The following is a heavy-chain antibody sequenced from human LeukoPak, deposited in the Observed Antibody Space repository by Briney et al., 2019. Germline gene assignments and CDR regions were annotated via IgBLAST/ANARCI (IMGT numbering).Heavy chain of an antibody. CDR1: GYTFTSYY. CDR3: TRVPIHYYYYMDV. CDR2: INPSGGST. J-gene: IGHJ6*03. Sequence: ASVKVSCKASGYTFTSYYIHWVRQAPGQGLEWMGIINPSGGSTNYAQKFQGRVTMTRDTSTSTVYMELSSLRSGDTAVYYCTRVPIHYYYYMDVWGKGTTVTVSS. V-gene: IGHV1-46*03.